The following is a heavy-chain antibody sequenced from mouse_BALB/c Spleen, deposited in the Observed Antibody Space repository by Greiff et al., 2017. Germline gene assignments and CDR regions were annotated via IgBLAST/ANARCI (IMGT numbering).Heavy chain of an antibody. CDR1: GFSLTSYG. CDR3: ARRRPYDYDDYYAMDY. J-gene: IGHJ4*01. CDR2: IWSGGST. D-gene: IGHD2-4*01. V-gene: IGHV2-2*02. Sequence: QVQLQQSGPGLVQPSQSLSITCTVSGFSLTSYGVHWVRQSPGKGLEWLGVIWSGGSTDYNAAFISRLSISKDNSKSQVFFKMNSLQANDTAIYYCARRRPYDYDDYYAMDYWGQGTSVTVSS.